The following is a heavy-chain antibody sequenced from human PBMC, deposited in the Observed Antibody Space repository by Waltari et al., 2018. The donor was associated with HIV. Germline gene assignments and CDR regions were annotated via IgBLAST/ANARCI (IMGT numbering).Heavy chain of an antibody. J-gene: IGHJ6*02. CDR3: ARSYDYGGNPIYYGMDV. CDR1: GYTFTSND. D-gene: IGHD4-17*01. CDR2: MNPNSGNT. Sequence: QVQLVQSGAEVKKPGASVKVSCKASGYTFTSNDINWVRKATGQGLEWMGWMNPNSGNTGYAQKFQGRVTMTRNTSISTAYMELSSLRSEDTAVYYCARSYDYGGNPIYYGMDVWGQGTTVTVSS. V-gene: IGHV1-8*01.